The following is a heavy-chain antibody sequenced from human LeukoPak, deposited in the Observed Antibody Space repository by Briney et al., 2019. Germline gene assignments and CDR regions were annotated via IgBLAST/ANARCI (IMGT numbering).Heavy chain of an antibody. Sequence: PGGSLRLSCAASGFTFSSYAMHWVRQAPGKGLEWVAVISYDGSNKYYADSVKGRFTISRDNSKNTLYLQMNSLRAEDTAVYYCAIVCTSSGWYDDYWGQGTLVTVSS. V-gene: IGHV3-30-3*01. CDR1: GFTFSSYA. D-gene: IGHD6-19*01. CDR3: AIVCTSSGWYDDY. CDR2: ISYDGSNK. J-gene: IGHJ4*02.